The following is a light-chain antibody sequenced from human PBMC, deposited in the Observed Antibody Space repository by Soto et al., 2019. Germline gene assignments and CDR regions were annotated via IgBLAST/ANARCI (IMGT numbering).Light chain of an antibody. CDR3: QQDNSFPRT. CDR2: HAS. V-gene: IGKV1-5*01. J-gene: IGKJ1*01. CDR1: QSINNW. Sequence: DIQMTQSPSTLSASVGDRVTITCRASQSINNWLAWYQQKPGEAPKLLIYHASSLQSGVPSRFSGSGSVTEFPLTISSLQPDDFATYYCQQDNSFPRTFGQGTKVEIK.